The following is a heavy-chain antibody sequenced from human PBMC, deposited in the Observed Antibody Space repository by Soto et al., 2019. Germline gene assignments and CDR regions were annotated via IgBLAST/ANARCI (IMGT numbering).Heavy chain of an antibody. CDR3: ARHNYHHRGPSAY. V-gene: IGHV4-59*01. Sequence: SETLSLTCTVSGGSISSYYWSWIRQPPGKGLERIGYIYYSGSTNYNPSLKSRVTISVDTSKNQFSLKLSSVTAADTAVYYCARHNYHHRGPSAYWAQGTLVTVSS. J-gene: IGHJ1*01. D-gene: IGHD1-20*01. CDR2: IYYSGST. CDR1: GGSISSYY.